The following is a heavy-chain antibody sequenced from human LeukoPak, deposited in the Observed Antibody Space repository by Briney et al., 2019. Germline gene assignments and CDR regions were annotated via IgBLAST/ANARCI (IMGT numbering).Heavy chain of an antibody. CDR2: IYHSGST. CDR3: ARGGFGGSNWFDP. Sequence: PSETLSLTCTVSGGSISSSTYYWGWIRQPPGKGLEWIGYIYHSGSTYYNPSLKSRVTISVDRSKNQFSLKLSSVTAADTAVYYCARGGFGGSNWFDPWGQGTLVTVSS. D-gene: IGHD3-3*01. CDR1: GGSISSSTYY. V-gene: IGHV4-39*07. J-gene: IGHJ5*02.